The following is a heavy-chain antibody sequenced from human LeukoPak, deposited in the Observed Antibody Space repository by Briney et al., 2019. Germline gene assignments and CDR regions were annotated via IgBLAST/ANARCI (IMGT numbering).Heavy chain of an antibody. Sequence: PAETLSLTCTVSGGSISSYYWSWIRQPPGKGLGWIGYIYYSGSTNYNPSLKSRVTISVDTSKNQFSLKLSSVTAADTAVYYCARDSGLNAFDIWGQGTMVTVSS. D-gene: IGHD3-10*01. J-gene: IGHJ3*02. V-gene: IGHV4-59*01. CDR1: GGSISSYY. CDR2: IYYSGST. CDR3: ARDSGLNAFDI.